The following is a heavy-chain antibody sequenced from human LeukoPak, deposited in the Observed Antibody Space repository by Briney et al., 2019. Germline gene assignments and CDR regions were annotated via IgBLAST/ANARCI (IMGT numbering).Heavy chain of an antibody. V-gene: IGHV3-15*01. CDR2: IKSKTDGGTT. CDR1: GFTFSNAW. CDR3: TTDLIAVPGVDAFDI. Sequence: PGGSLRLSCAASGFTFSNAWMSWVRRAPGKGLEWVGRIKSKTDGGTTDYAAPVKGRFTISRDDSKNTLYLQMNSLKTEDTAVYYCTTDLIAVPGVDAFDIWGQGTMVTVSS. J-gene: IGHJ3*02. D-gene: IGHD6-19*01.